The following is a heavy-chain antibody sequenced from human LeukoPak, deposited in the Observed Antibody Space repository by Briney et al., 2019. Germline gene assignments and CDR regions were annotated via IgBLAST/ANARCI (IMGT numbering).Heavy chain of an antibody. CDR2: IYTSGST. J-gene: IGHJ3*02. Sequence: SETLSLTCTVSGGSISSYYWSWIRQPAGKGLEWIGRIYTSGSTNYNPSLKSRVTMSVDTSKNQFSLKLSPVTAADTAVYYSARVSRPPYSSSWSGGAFDIWGQGTMVTVSS. V-gene: IGHV4-4*07. CDR3: ARVSRPPYSSSWSGGAFDI. D-gene: IGHD6-13*01. CDR1: GGSISSYY.